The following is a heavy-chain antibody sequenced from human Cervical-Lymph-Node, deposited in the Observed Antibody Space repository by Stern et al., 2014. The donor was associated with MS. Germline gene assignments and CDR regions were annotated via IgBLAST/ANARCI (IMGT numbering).Heavy chain of an antibody. CDR2: ISYDGSDN. V-gene: IGHV3-30*01. Sequence: VPLVESGGGVVQPGRSLRLSCAASGFTFSYHAMHWVRQAPGKGLEGVAVISYDGSDNYYAGSVKGRFTLSRDNSKNTLYLQMNSLRAEDTAVYYCARGGAVTSSEYYFDYWGQGTLVTVSS. CDR1: GFTFSYHA. D-gene: IGHD4-17*01. J-gene: IGHJ4*02. CDR3: ARGGAVTSSEYYFDY.